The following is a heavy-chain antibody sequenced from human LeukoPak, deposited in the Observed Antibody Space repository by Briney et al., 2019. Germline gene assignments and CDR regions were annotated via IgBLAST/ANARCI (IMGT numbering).Heavy chain of an antibody. CDR3: ARESGSYFPRYYYYYMDV. CDR2: IYTSGST. J-gene: IGHJ6*03. D-gene: IGHD1-26*01. Sequence: KPSETLSLTCTVSGGSISSYYWSWIRQPAGKGLEWIWRIYTSGSTNYNPSLKSRVTMSVDTSKNQFSLKLSSVTAADTAVYCCARESGSYFPRYYYYYMDVWGKGTTVTISS. CDR1: GGSISSYY. V-gene: IGHV4-4*07.